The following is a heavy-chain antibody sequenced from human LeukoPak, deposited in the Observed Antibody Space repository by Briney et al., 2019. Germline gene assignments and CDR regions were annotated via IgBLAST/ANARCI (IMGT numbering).Heavy chain of an antibody. D-gene: IGHD6-13*01. Sequence: GGSLRLSCAPSGFTFSSYWIHWVRQAPGKRLGWVSRINGDGSRTNYADSVKGRFTISRDNAKNTLYLQMNSLRAGDTAVYYCARLRDSSSPRYYYYGLDVWGQGTTVTVSS. CDR1: GFTFSSYW. CDR2: INGDGSRT. J-gene: IGHJ6*02. V-gene: IGHV3-74*01. CDR3: ARLRDSSSPRYYYYGLDV.